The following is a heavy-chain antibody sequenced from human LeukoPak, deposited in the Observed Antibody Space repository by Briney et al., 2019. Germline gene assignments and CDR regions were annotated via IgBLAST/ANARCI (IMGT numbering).Heavy chain of an antibody. Sequence: GGSLRLSCAASGFTFRSWYMYWVRQRPGKGLEWLCRITSDGSTSYYADSVRGRFTISRDNAKNTLYLQMNSLTDEDTAVYYCASPKPDYWGEGTLVTVSS. CDR2: ITSDGSTS. V-gene: IGHV3-74*01. CDR1: GFTFRSWY. J-gene: IGHJ4*02. CDR3: ASPKPDY.